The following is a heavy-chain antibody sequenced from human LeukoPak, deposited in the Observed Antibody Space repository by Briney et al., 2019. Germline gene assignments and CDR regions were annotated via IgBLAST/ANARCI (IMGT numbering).Heavy chain of an antibody. CDR3: ARDRGIAADFDY. V-gene: IGHV1-18*01. CDR2: ISAYNGNT. J-gene: IGHJ4*02. D-gene: IGHD6-13*01. Sequence: AAVTVSFTSSAYTFTIYGISWVRQAPGQGLEWMGWISAYNGNTNYAHKLQGRVTMTTDTSTSTAYMELRSLRSDDTAVYYCARDRGIAADFDYWGQGTLVTVSS. CDR1: AYTFTIYG.